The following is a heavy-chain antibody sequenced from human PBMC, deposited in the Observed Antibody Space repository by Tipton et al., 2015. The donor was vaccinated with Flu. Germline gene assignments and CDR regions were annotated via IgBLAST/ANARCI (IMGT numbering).Heavy chain of an antibody. V-gene: IGHV3-21*01. CDR3: ARDSKGGTTADY. J-gene: IGHJ4*02. CDR1: GFTFSSYS. CDR2: ISSSSSYI. D-gene: IGHD1-7*01. Sequence: SLRLSCAASGFTFSSYSMNWVRQAPGKGLEWVSSISSSSSYIYYADSVKGRFTISRDNAKNSLYLQMNSLRAEDTAVYYCARDSKGGTTADYWGQGTPVTVSS.